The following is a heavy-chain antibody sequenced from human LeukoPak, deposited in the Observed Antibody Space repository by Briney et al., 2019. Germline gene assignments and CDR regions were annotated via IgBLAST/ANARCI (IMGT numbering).Heavy chain of an antibody. V-gene: IGHV1-2*02. J-gene: IGHJ4*02. CDR3: ARDGAAAGTGGLDY. D-gene: IGHD6-13*01. CDR2: INPNSGGT. CDR1: GYTFTAYY. Sequence: ASVKVSCKASGYTFTAYYMHWVRQAPGQGLEWMGWINPNSGGTNYAQKFQGRVTMTRDTSTSTVYMELSSLRSEDTAVYYCARDGAAAGTGGLDYWGQGTLVTVSS.